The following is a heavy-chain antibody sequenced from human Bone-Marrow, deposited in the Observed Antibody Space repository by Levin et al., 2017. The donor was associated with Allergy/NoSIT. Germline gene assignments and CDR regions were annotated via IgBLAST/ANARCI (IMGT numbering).Heavy chain of an antibody. J-gene: IGHJ4*02. CDR3: ARDPGGDFDY. V-gene: IGHV4-39*07. D-gene: IGHD2-21*01. CDR1: GDSISSSSHY. Sequence: SCTVSGDSISSSSHYWGWIRQPPGKGLEWIGTMYYSGSTYYNVSLKSRVTISLDMSKNQFSLKLSSVTAADTAVYYCARDPGGDFDYRGQGTLVTVSS. CDR2: MYYSGST.